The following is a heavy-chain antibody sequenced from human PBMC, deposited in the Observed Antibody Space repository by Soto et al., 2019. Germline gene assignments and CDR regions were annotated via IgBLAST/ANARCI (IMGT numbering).Heavy chain of an antibody. CDR1: GGSISSSSHY. V-gene: IGHV4-39*01. D-gene: IGHD7-27*01. CDR3: VSETGDGPYYYYYGMDV. CDR2: IYYSGST. J-gene: IGHJ6*02. Sequence: SETLSLTCTVSGGSISSSSHYWGWIRQPPGKGLEWIGSIYYSGSTYYNPSLKSRVTISVDTSKNQFSLKLSSVTAADTAVYYCVSETGDGPYYYYYGMDVWGQGTTVTVSS.